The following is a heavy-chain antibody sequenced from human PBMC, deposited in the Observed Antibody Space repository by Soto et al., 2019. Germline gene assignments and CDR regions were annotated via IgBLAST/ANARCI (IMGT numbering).Heavy chain of an antibody. V-gene: IGHV4-39*01. D-gene: IGHD5-12*01. CDR2: IYYSGST. CDR1: GGSISSSSYY. Sequence: SETLSLTCTVSGGSISSSSYYWGWVRQPPGKGLEWIGSIYYSGSTYYNPSLKSRATISVDTSKKQFSLKLTSVTAADTAVYYCARAWLQLYYYGMDVWGQGTTVTVSS. CDR3: ARAWLQLYYYGMDV. J-gene: IGHJ6*02.